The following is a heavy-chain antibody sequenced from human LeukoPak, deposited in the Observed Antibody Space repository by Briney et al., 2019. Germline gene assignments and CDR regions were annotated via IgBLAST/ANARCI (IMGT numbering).Heavy chain of an antibody. CDR1: GFTFSSYA. CDR3: AKDGCSSTSCPWLVRGGNFDY. Sequence: GGSLRLSCAASGFTFSSYAMSWVRQAPGKGLEWVSAISGSGGSTYYADSVKGRFTISRDSSKNTLYLQMNSLRAEDTAVYYCAKDGCSSTSCPWLVRGGNFDYWGQGTLVTVSS. CDR2: ISGSGGST. V-gene: IGHV3-23*01. J-gene: IGHJ4*02. D-gene: IGHD2-2*01.